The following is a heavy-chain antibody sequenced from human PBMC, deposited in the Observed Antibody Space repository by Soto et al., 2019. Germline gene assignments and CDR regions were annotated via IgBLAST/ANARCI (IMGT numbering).Heavy chain of an antibody. Sequence: PGESLKISCKGSGYSFTSYWIGWVRQMPGKVLEWMGIIYPGDSDTRYSPSFQGQVTISADKSISTAYLQWSSLKASDTAMYYCAILSPFGYCSGGSCYFFDYWGQGTLVTV. CDR1: GYSFTSYW. D-gene: IGHD2-15*01. J-gene: IGHJ4*02. CDR2: IYPGDSDT. CDR3: AILSPFGYCSGGSCYFFDY. V-gene: IGHV5-51*01.